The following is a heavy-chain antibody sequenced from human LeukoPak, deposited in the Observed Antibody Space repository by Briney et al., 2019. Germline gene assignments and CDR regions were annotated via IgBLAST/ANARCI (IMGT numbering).Heavy chain of an antibody. CDR3: ARLESVLLWFGTFDY. V-gene: IGHV4-34*01. CDR1: GGSFSGYY. Sequence: SETLSLTCAVYGGSFSGYYWSWIRQPPGKGLEWIGEINHSGSTNYNPSLKSRVTISVDTSKNQFSLKLSSVTAADTAVYYCARLESVLLWFGTFDYWGQGTLVTVSS. CDR2: INHSGST. D-gene: IGHD3-10*01. J-gene: IGHJ4*02.